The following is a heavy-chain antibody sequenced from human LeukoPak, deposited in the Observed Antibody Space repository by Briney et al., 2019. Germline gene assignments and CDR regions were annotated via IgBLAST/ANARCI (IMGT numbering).Heavy chain of an antibody. CDR1: GFTFSSNW. CDR3: ARESGYSLDY. V-gene: IGHV3-7*01. D-gene: IGHD6-13*01. J-gene: IGHJ4*02. Sequence: GGSLRHSCAGSGFTFSSNWMSGVRQAPGKGLEWVANIKQDGSEKYYVDSVKGRFTISRDNAKNSLYLQVNSLRAEDTAVYYCARESGYSLDYWGQGTLVTVSS. CDR2: IKQDGSEK.